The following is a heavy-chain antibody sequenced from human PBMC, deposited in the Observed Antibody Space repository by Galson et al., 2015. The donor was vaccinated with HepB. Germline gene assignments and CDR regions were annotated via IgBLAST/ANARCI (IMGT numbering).Heavy chain of an antibody. CDR1: GFSFSNYA. D-gene: IGHD3-16*02. V-gene: IGHV3-30*18. Sequence: SLRLSCASSGFSFSNYAIHWVRQAPGKGLEWMAVISYDGSFRYYSDSVKGRFTVSRDTSRSILYLQMNSLRVDDTAVYYCAKGGPGRIVRMINRSLGFDPGGQGTLVIVSS. CDR2: ISYDGSFR. CDR3: AKGGPGRIVRMINRSLGFDP. J-gene: IGHJ5*02.